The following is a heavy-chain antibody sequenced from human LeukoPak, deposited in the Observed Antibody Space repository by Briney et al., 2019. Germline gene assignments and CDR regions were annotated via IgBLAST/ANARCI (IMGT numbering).Heavy chain of an antibody. CDR3: ARVRGLGVITPYLDS. CDR2: ISYRGST. Sequence: SGTLSLTCTVSGGSISSDHWSWIRQPPEKGLEWIGCISYRGSTNYNPSLKSRVTISVDTSKNHFSLKLTSVTAADTAVYYCARVRGLGVITPYLDSWGQGTLVTVSS. D-gene: IGHD3-16*02. CDR1: GGSISSDH. V-gene: IGHV4-59*08. J-gene: IGHJ4*02.